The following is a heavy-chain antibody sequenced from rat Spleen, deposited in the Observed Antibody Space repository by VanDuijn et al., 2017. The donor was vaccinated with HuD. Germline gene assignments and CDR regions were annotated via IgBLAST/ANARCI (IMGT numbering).Heavy chain of an antibody. CDR2: ISYDGSNT. V-gene: IGHV5-19*01. CDR3: ARLLGSYVMDA. J-gene: IGHJ4*01. CDR1: GFTFSNYG. D-gene: IGHD1-7*01. Sequence: EVQLVESGGGLVQPGRSLKLSCAASGFTFSNYGMHWIRQAPTKGLEWVASISYDGSNTHYRDSVKGRFTISRENAKSTLYLQMDSLRSEDTATYYCARLLGSYVMDAWGQGASVTVSS.